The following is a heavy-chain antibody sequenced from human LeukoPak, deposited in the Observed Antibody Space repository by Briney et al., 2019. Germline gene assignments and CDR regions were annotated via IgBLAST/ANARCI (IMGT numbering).Heavy chain of an antibody. J-gene: IGHJ6*02. CDR3: VRENADYDRGRSMDV. D-gene: IGHD3-10*02. V-gene: IGHV1-2*02. CDR1: GYTFTGYY. Sequence: GASVKVSCKASGYTFTGYYTHWVRQAPGQGLEWMGWSSPNSGGANYAQKFQGRVTMTRDTSISTAYMELSRLTSDDTAVYYCVRENADYDRGRSMDVWGQGTTVTVSS. CDR2: SSPNSGGA.